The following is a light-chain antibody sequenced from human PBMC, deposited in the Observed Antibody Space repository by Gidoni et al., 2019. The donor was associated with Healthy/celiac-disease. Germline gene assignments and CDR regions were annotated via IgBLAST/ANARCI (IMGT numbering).Light chain of an antibody. CDR2: WAS. Sequence: DIVMTQSPDSLAASLGERATINCKSSQRVLYSSNNKNYLAWYQQKPGQPPKLLIYWASTRESGVPDRFSGSGSGTDFTLTISSLQAEDVAVYYCQQYYSTLWTFGQGTKVEIK. V-gene: IGKV4-1*01. CDR3: QQYYSTLWT. CDR1: QRVLYSSNNKNY. J-gene: IGKJ1*01.